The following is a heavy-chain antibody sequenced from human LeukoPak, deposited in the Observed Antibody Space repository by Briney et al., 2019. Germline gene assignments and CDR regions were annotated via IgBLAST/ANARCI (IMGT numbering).Heavy chain of an antibody. CDR1: GFIFTTYA. D-gene: IGHD2-15*01. CDR2: ISGSGDST. CDR3: AGGRGTFDI. Sequence: GSLRLSCAASGFIFTTYAMTWVRQAPGKGLEWVSGISGSGDSTYYADSVKGRFTISRDNSKNTLFLQMNSLRAEDTALYYCAGGRGTFDIWGQGTMVTVSS. V-gene: IGHV3-23*01. J-gene: IGHJ3*02.